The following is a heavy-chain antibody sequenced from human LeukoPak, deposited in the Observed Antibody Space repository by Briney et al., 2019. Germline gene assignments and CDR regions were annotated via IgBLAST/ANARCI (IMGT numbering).Heavy chain of an antibody. V-gene: IGHV4-34*01. Sequence: SETLSLTCAVYGGSFSGYYWSWIRQPPGKGLEWIGEINHSGSTNYNPSLKSRVTISVDTSKNQFSLKLSSVTAADTAVYYCARGLGYSSGWHVSYFDYWAREPWSPSPQ. D-gene: IGHD6-19*01. J-gene: IGHJ4*02. CDR2: INHSGST. CDR3: ARGLGYSSGWHVSYFDY. CDR1: GGSFSGYY.